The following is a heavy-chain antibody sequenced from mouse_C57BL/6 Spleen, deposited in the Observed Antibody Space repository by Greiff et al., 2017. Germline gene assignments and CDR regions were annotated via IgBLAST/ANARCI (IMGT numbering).Heavy chain of an antibody. J-gene: IGHJ2*01. CDR3: AVYYGNYYFDY. V-gene: IGHV1-26*01. CDR2: INPNNGGT. D-gene: IGHD2-1*01. Sequence: VQLKQSGPELVKPGASVKISCKASGYTFTDYYMNWVKQSHGKSLEWIGDINPNNGGTSYNQKFKGKATLTVDKSSSTAYMELRSLTSEDSAVYYCAVYYGNYYFDYWGQGTTLTVSS. CDR1: GYTFTDYY.